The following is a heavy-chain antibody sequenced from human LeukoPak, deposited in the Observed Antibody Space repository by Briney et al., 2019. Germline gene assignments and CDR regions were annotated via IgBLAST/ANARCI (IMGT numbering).Heavy chain of an antibody. CDR2: IYYSGST. Sequence: SETLSLTCTVSGSSISSYYWSWIRQPPGKGLEWIGYIYYSGSTNYNPSLQSRVTISVDTSKNQFSLKLSSVTAADTAVYYCARGGELLGYYYYYMDVWGKGTTVTISS. V-gene: IGHV4-59*01. J-gene: IGHJ6*03. CDR1: GSSISSYY. D-gene: IGHD1-26*01. CDR3: ARGGELLGYYYYYMDV.